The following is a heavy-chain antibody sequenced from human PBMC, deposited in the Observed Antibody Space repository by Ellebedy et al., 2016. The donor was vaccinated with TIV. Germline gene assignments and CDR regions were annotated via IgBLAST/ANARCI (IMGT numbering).Heavy chain of an antibody. CDR1: GFTFSSYA. D-gene: IGHD3-16*01. CDR3: AKDYLARAYYFDY. J-gene: IGHJ4*02. Sequence: GESLKISCAASGFTFSSYAMSWVRQAPGKGLEWVSAISGSGGSTYYADSVKGRFTISRDNSKNTLYLQMNSLRAEDTAVYYCAKDYLARAYYFDYWGQGTLVTVSS. CDR2: ISGSGGST. V-gene: IGHV3-23*01.